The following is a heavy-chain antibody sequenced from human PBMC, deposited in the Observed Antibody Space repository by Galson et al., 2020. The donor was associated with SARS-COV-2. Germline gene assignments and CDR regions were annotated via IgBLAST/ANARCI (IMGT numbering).Heavy chain of an antibody. D-gene: IGHD3-10*01. V-gene: IGHV4-61*02. Sequence: SETLSLTCTVSGGSISSGSYYWSWIRQPAGKGLEWIGRIYTSGSTNYNPSLKSRVTISVDTSKNQFSLKLSSVTAADTAVYYCARDPRSGPDYYYGMDVWGEGTTVTVSS. CDR3: ARDPRSGPDYYYGMDV. CDR2: IYTSGST. J-gene: IGHJ6*04. CDR1: GGSISSGSYY.